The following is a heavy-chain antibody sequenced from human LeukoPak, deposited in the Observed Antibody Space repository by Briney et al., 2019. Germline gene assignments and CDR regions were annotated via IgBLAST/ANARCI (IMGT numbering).Heavy chain of an antibody. V-gene: IGHV1-46*01. CDR1: GYTFTSYY. D-gene: IGHD2-21*02. CDR2: INPSGGST. CDR3: ARASELAYCGGDCSLNFHY. J-gene: IGHJ4*02. Sequence: ASVKVSCKASGYTFTSYYMHWVRQAPGQGLEWMGIINPSGGSTSYAQKFQGRVTMTRDMSTSTVYMELRSLRSDDTAVYYCARASELAYCGGDCSLNFHYWGQGTLVTASS.